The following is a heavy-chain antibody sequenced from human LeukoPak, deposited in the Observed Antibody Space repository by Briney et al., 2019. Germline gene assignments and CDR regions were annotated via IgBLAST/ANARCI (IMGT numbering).Heavy chain of an antibody. CDR2: IIPIFGTA. CDR3: ARAGAVVDNWFDP. D-gene: IGHD2-15*01. CDR1: GGTFSSYA. J-gene: IGHJ5*02. V-gene: IGHV1-69*13. Sequence: SVKVSCKASGGTFSSYAISWVRQAPGQGLEWMGGIIPIFGTANYAQKFQGRVTITADESTSTAYMELSSLRSEDTAVYYCARAGAVVDNWFDPWGQGTLVTVSS.